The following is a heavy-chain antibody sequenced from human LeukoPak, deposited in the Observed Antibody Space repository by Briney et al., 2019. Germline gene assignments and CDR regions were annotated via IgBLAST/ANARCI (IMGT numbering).Heavy chain of an antibody. V-gene: IGHV3-21*01. D-gene: IGHD3-3*01. J-gene: IGHJ4*02. Sequence: GGSLRLSCAASGFTFDDYAMHWVRQAPGKGLEWVSSISSSSSYIYYADSVKGRFTTSRDNAKNSLYLQMNSLRAEDTAVYYCARSGTDFWSGNPFDHWGQGTLVTVSS. CDR2: ISSSSSYI. CDR3: ARSGTDFWSGNPFDH. CDR1: GFTFDDYA.